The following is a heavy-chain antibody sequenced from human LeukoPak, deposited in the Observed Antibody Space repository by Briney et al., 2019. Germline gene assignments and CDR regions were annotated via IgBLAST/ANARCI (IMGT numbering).Heavy chain of an antibody. D-gene: IGHD5-24*01. J-gene: IGHJ4*02. CDR3: ARGVFVGDGYNLFYFDY. CDR1: GGSFSGYY. V-gene: IGHV4-34*01. Sequence: PSETLSLTCAVYGGSFSGYYWSWIRQPPGKGLEWLGEINHSGSTNYNPSLKSRVTISVDTSKNQFSLKLSSVTAADTAVYYCARGVFVGDGYNLFYFDYWGQGTLVTVSS. CDR2: INHSGST.